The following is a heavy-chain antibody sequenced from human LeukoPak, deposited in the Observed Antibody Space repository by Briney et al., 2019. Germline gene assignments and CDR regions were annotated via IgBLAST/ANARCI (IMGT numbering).Heavy chain of an antibody. CDR1: GFTFSSYA. Sequence: TGGSLRLSCAASGFTFSSYAMSWVRQAPGKGLEWVSAISGSGGSTYYADSVKGRFTISRDNSKNTLYLQMNSLRAEDTAVYYCARGGYSYGYGGSYQVDYWGQGTLVTVSS. CDR3: ARGGYSYGYGGSYQVDY. V-gene: IGHV3-23*01. J-gene: IGHJ4*02. D-gene: IGHD5-18*01. CDR2: ISGSGGST.